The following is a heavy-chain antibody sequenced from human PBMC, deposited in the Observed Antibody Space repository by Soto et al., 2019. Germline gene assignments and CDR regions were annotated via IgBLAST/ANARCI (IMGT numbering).Heavy chain of an antibody. D-gene: IGHD6-13*01. CDR1: GFTFSSYG. J-gene: IGHJ6*02. Sequence: GGSLRLSCAASGFTFSSYGMHWVRQAPGKGLEWVAVIWYDGSNKYYADSVKGRFTISRDNSKNTLYLQMNSLRAEDTAVYYCARDPYSSTPGYYGMDVWGQGTTVTAP. CDR2: IWYDGSNK. CDR3: ARDPYSSTPGYYGMDV. V-gene: IGHV3-33*01.